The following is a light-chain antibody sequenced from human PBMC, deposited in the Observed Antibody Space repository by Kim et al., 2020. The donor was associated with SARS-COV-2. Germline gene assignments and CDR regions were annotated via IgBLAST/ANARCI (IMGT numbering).Light chain of an antibody. J-gene: IGKJ1*01. V-gene: IGKV3-20*01. CDR1: HSMSTTV. CDR3: HQYAGAPWT. Sequence: WLPGERDAHHYRDIHSMSTTVFCTQHNPGQAPRLLSDGASSRATGIRDRFSDSGSGTDFTITITGLEPEDFAVDYCHQYAGAPWTLGQGTKVDIK. CDR2: GAS.